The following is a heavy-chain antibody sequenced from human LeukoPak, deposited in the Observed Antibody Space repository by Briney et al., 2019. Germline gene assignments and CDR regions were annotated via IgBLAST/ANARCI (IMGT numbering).Heavy chain of an antibody. CDR2: IWYDGSNK. V-gene: IGHV3-33*01. Sequence: PGRSLRLSCAASGFTFSSYGMHWVRQAPGKGLEWVAVIWYDGSNKYYADSVKGRFTISRDNSKNTLYLQMNSLRAEDTAVYYCARGDSSSWNNSFDYWAREPWSPSPQ. CDR1: GFTFSSYG. J-gene: IGHJ4*02. CDR3: ARGDSSSWNNSFDY. D-gene: IGHD6-13*01.